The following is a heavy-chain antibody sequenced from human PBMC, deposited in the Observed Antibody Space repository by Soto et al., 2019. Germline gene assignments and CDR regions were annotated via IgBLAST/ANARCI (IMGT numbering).Heavy chain of an antibody. D-gene: IGHD3-16*01. CDR1: GYTFTSYD. CDR3: AREGVRGRDV. Sequence: QVQLVQSGAEVKKPGASVKVSCKASGYTFTSYDINWVRQATGQGLEWMGWMNPNSANTGYAQKFQGRVTRTRNTSRSTAYMELSSLRPEATAVYSCAREGVRGRDVWGQGTTVTVSS. V-gene: IGHV1-8*01. J-gene: IGHJ6*02. CDR2: MNPNSANT.